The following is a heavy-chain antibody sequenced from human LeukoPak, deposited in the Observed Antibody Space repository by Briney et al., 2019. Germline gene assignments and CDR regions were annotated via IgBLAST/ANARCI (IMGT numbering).Heavy chain of an antibody. J-gene: IGHJ5*02. V-gene: IGHV3-74*01. CDR2: IKSDGSST. Sequence: GGSLRLSCAASGFTFSSYWMHWVRQAPGKGLVWVSRIKSDGSSTNYADSVRGRFTISRDNAKNTLYLQMNSLRVDDTAVYYCARVGGDDNGDYVNWFDPWGQGTLVTVSS. CDR1: GFTFSSYW. CDR3: ARVGGDDNGDYVNWFDP. D-gene: IGHD4-17*01.